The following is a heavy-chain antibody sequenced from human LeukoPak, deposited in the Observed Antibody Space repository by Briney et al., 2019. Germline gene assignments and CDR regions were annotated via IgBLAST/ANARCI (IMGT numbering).Heavy chain of an antibody. J-gene: IGHJ4*02. CDR1: GGSISSYY. CDR2: IYYSGST. V-gene: IGHV4-59*12. Sequence: SETLSLTCTVSGGSISSYYWSWIRQPPGKGLEWIGYIYYSGSTNYNPSLKSRVTISVDTSKNQFSLKLSSVTAADTAVYYCARVSVTTVVTGGPSYFDYWGQGTLVTVSS. CDR3: ARVSVTTVVTGGPSYFDY. D-gene: IGHD4-23*01.